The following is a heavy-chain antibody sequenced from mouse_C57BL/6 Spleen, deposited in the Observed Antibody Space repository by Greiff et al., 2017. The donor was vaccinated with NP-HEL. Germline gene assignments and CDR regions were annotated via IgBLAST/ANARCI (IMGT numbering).Heavy chain of an antibody. J-gene: IGHJ3*01. CDR3: ARYGDWDWFAY. D-gene: IGHD4-1*01. CDR1: GYTFTDYN. V-gene: IGHV1-18*01. CDR2: INPNNGGT. Sequence: VQLKQSGPELVKPGASVKIPCKASGYTFTDYNMDWVKQSHGKSLEWIGDINPNNGGTIYNQKFKGKATLTVDKSSSTAYMELRSLTSEDTAVYYCARYGDWDWFAYWGQGTLVTVSA.